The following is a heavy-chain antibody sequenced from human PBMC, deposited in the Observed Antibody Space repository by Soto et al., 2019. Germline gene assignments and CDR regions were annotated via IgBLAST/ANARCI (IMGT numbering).Heavy chain of an antibody. V-gene: IGHV4-39*01. CDR3: ARAPDS. CDR2: IYHSGST. J-gene: IGHJ4*02. Sequence: QLHLQESGPGLVKPSETLSLTCTVSGGSVSSSGSHYWGWIRQPPGQGLEWIGSIYHSGSTYYNPSLKRRVTISVYTSKNQFSLELNSVTAADTAIYYCARAPDSWGQGTLVTVSS. CDR1: GGSVSSSGSHY.